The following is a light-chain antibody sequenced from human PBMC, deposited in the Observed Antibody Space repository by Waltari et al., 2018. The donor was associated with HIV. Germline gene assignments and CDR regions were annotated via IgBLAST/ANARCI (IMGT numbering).Light chain of an antibody. J-gene: IGLJ1*01. CDR2: ANS. CDR3: QSFDSSLNAYV. CDR1: SSNIGANFD. V-gene: IGLV1-40*01. Sequence: QSVLTQAPSVSGAPGQRVTISCTGSSSNIGANFDVHWYQLLPSSSPKLLIFANSNRPSWVPDRFSGSKSGTSASLAITGLHPEDEAEYYCQSFDSSLNAYVFGTGTTVIVL.